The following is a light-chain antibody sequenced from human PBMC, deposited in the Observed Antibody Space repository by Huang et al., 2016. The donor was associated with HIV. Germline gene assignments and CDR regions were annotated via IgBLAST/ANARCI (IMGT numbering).Light chain of an antibody. V-gene: IGKV3-15*01. CDR1: RSVSTN. J-gene: IGKJ4*01. CDR3: HQYNNWLLS. CDR2: GSS. Sequence: EIVMTQSPAILSVSPGERVTLSCRANRSVSTNLAWYQQRPGQAPRLLIYGSSTRAPGIPARFSGSGSGTDFSLTISSLQSEDFALYYCHQYNNWLLSFGWGTRVDI.